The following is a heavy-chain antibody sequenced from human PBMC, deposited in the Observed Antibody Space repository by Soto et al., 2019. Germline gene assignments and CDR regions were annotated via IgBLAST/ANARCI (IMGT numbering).Heavy chain of an antibody. CDR3: ARGRITMVRGVIDALDI. CDR1: GGSVSSGSYY. J-gene: IGHJ3*02. CDR2: IYYSGST. D-gene: IGHD3-10*01. Sequence: LSLTCTVSGGSVSSGSYYWSWIRQPPGKGLEWIGYIYYSGSTNYNPSLKSRVTISVDTSKNQFSLKLSSVTAADTAVYYCARGRITMVRGVIDALDIWGQGTMVTVSS. V-gene: IGHV4-61*01.